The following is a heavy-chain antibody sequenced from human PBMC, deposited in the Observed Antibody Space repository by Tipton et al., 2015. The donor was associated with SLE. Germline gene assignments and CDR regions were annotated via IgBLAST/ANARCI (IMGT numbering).Heavy chain of an antibody. D-gene: IGHD4-23*01. Sequence: LRLSCTVSGGSISSYYWSWIRQPPGKGLEWIGYIYYSGSTNYNPTLKSRVTISVDTSKNQFSLKLSSVAAADTAVYYCARDRAGPVGPFDIWVQGTMVAVSS. CDR3: ARDRAGPVGPFDI. CDR1: GGSISSYY. J-gene: IGHJ3*02. CDR2: IYYSGST. V-gene: IGHV4-59*01.